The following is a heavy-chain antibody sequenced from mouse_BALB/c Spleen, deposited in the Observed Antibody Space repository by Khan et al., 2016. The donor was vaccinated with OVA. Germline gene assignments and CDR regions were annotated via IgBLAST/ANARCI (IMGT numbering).Heavy chain of an antibody. J-gene: IGHJ3*01. V-gene: IGHV1S135*01. CDR2: IDPFNGGT. CDR3: ARGAFGY. Sequence: VQLQQPGPELMKPGASVNISCKASGYSYTSYYIHWVRQSHGKSLEWIGYIDPFNGGTDYNQKFKGKATLTVDKSSSTAYMHPSSLTSEDSAVXYCARGAFGYWGQGTLVTVSA. CDR1: GYSYTSYY.